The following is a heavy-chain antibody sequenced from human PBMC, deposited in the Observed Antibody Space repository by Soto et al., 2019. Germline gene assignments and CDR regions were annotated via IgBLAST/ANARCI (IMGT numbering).Heavy chain of an antibody. J-gene: IGHJ4*02. CDR2: ISSSSSTI. CDR3: ARPPAPYYDFWSGYYTGEAGNSYYFDY. D-gene: IGHD3-3*01. CDR1: GFTFSSYS. V-gene: IGHV3-48*02. Sequence: PGGSLRLSCAASGFTFSSYSMNWVRQAPGKGLEWVSYISSSSSTIYYADSVKGRFTISRDNAKNSLYLQMNSLRDEDTAVYYCARPPAPYYDFWSGYYTGEAGNSYYFDYWGQGTLVTVSS.